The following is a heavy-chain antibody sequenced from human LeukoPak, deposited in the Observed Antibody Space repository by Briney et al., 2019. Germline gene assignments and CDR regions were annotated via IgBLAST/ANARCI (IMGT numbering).Heavy chain of an antibody. CDR2: INSDTST. CDR1: GFTFSSYW. CDR3: VGGGPSRSADY. V-gene: IGHV3-74*01. Sequence: PGGSLRLSCAASGFTFSSYWMHWVRQAPGKGLLWVSRINSDTSTTYADSVKGRFTISRDNAKNTLYLQMNSLRAEDTAVYYCVGGGPSRSADYWSQGTLVT. J-gene: IGHJ4*02. D-gene: IGHD3-10*01.